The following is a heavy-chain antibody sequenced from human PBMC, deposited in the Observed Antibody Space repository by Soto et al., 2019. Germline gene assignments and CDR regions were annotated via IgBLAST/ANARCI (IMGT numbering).Heavy chain of an antibody. V-gene: IGHV4-34*01. CDR3: ARSLRYYYDSSADY. Sequence: SETLSLTCAVYGGSFSGYYWSWIRQPPGKGLEWIGEINHSGSTNYNPSLKSRVTISVDTSKNQFSLKLSSVTAADTAVYYCARSLRYYYDSSADYWGQGTLVTVSS. CDR2: INHSGST. D-gene: IGHD3-22*01. J-gene: IGHJ4*02. CDR1: GGSFSGYY.